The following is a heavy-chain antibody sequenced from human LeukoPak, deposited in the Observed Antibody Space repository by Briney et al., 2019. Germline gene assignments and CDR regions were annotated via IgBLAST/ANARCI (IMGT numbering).Heavy chain of an antibody. V-gene: IGHV1-24*01. D-gene: IGHD4-11*01. CDR2: FDPEDGET. J-gene: IGHJ4*02. CDR3: ARDRVDYSNYVFDY. CDR1: GYTLTELS. Sequence: ASVKVSCKVSGYTLTELSMHWVRQAPGKGLEWMGGFDPEDGETIYAQKFQGRVTMTEDTSTDTAYLELSSLRSDDTAVYYCARDRVDYSNYVFDYWGQGTLVTVSS.